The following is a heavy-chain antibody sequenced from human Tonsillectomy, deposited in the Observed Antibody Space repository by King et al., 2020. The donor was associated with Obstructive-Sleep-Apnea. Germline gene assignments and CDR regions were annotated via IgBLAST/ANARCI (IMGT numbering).Heavy chain of an antibody. J-gene: IGHJ4*02. CDR2: INHSGST. CDR3: AVTGYSSDSSDYPHDY. CDR1: GGSFSGFY. D-gene: IGHD3-22*01. Sequence: VQLQQWGAGLLKPSETLSLTCAVYGGSFSGFYWSWIRQPPGKGLEWIGEINHSGSTNYNPSLKSRVTMSVDTSKNQFPLKLSSVTAAGTAVYYCAVTGYSSDSSDYPHDYWGQGTLVTASS. V-gene: IGHV4-34*01.